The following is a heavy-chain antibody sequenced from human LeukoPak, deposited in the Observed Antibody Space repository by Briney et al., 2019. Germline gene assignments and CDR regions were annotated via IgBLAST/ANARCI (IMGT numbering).Heavy chain of an antibody. CDR1: GFTFSSYW. D-gene: IGHD5-24*01. J-gene: IGHJ4*02. CDR2: IKQDGSEK. Sequence: GGTLRLSCAASGFTFSSYWLSWVRQAPRKGLDRVANIKQDGSEKYYVDSVKGRFTISRDNAKNSLYLQLTSLRAEETAVYYCAKVRRWLQNPWVISYFDYWGQGTLVTVSS. CDR3: AKVRRWLQNPWVISYFDY. V-gene: IGHV3-7*01.